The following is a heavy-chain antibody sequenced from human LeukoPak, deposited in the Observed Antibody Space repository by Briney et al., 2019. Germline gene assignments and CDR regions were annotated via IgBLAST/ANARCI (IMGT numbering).Heavy chain of an antibody. CDR2: INPNSGGT. J-gene: IGHJ4*02. D-gene: IGHD3-22*01. CDR1: GYTFTSYD. Sequence: ASVKVSRKASGYTFTSYDINWVRQATGQGLEWMGWINPNSGGTNYAQKFQGRVTMTRDTSISTAYMELSRLRSDDTAVYYCARGGDYYDSSGYYGYWGQGTLVTVSS. CDR3: ARGGDYYDSSGYYGY. V-gene: IGHV1-2*02.